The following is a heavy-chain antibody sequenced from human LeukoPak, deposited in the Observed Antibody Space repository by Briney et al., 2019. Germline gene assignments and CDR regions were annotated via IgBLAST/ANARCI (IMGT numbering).Heavy chain of an antibody. CDR2: INPNSGGT. V-gene: IGHV1-2*02. D-gene: IGHD4-17*01. J-gene: IGHJ6*02. CDR3: ARAPYGYYEGVLGMDV. Sequence: ASVKVSCKASGYTFTGYYMHWVRQAPGQGLEWMGWINPNSGGTNYAQKFQGRVTMTRDTSISTAYMELSRLRSDDTAVYYCARAPYGYYEGVLGMDVWGQGTTVTVSS. CDR1: GYTFTGYY.